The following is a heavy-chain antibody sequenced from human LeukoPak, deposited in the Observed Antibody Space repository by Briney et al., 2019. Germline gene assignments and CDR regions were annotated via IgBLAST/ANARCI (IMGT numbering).Heavy chain of an antibody. CDR3: ARQAGSSSFDY. CDR2: IYHSGST. D-gene: IGHD6-6*01. CDR1: GYSISSGYY. V-gene: IGHV4-38-2*01. J-gene: IGHJ4*02. Sequence: SETLSLTCAVSGYSISSGYYWGWVRQPPGKGLEWIGSIYHSGSTYYNPSLKSRVTISVDTSKNQFSLKLSSVTAADTAVYYCARQAGSSSFDYWGQGTLVTVSS.